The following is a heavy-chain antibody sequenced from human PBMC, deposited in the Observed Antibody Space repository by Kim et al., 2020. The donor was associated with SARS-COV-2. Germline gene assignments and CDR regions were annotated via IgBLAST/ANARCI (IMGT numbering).Heavy chain of an antibody. CDR3: LAGFRGY. J-gene: IGHJ4*02. V-gene: IGHV3-23*05. Sequence: RSGTRTHYANSVKGRFTISRDNSRNTLYLQMNSLRAEDTAVYFCLAGFRGYWGQGTLVTVSS. CDR2: RSGTRT. D-gene: IGHD3-10*01.